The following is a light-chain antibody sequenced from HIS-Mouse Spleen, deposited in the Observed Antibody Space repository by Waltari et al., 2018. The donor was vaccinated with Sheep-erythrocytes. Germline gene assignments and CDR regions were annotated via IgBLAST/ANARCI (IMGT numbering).Light chain of an antibody. CDR2: EVS. CDR1: SRDVGGYND. J-gene: IGLJ1*01. Sequence: QSALTQPASVSGSPGQPLTISCTGTSRDVGGYNDVSWYQQHPGKAPKLMIYEVSNRPSGVSNRFSGSKSGNTASLTISGLQAEDEADYYCSSYTSSSTYVFGTGTKVTVL. V-gene: IGLV2-14*01. CDR3: SSYTSSSTYV.